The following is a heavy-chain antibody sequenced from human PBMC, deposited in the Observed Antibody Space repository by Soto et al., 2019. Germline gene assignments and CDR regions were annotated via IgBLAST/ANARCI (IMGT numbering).Heavy chain of an antibody. CDR2: IYSGGYT. Sequence: EVQLVESGGGLIQPGGSLRLSCAVSGFTVSNNYMSWVRQAPGKGLEGVSVIYSGGYTAYGDSVKGRFTISRDNSKNTLYLQMKGRRADDSGVYDGAGQAGGGGYWGQGTLVTVSS. J-gene: IGHJ4*02. D-gene: IGHD3-10*01. CDR3: AGQAGGGGY. V-gene: IGHV3-53*01. CDR1: GFTVSNNY.